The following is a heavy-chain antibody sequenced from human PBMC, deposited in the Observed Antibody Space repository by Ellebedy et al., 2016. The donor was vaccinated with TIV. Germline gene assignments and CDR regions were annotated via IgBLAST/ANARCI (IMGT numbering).Heavy chain of an antibody. CDR3: ARKVSRGGYYYYGMDV. CDR2: INHSGST. V-gene: IGHV4-34*01. D-gene: IGHD2-8*01. CDR1: GGSFSGYY. Sequence: MPSETLSLTCAVHGGSFSGYYWSWIRQPPGKGLEWIGEINHSGSTYYNPSLKSRVTISVDTSKNQFSLKLSSVTAADTAVYYCARKVSRGGYYYYGMDVWGQGTTVTVSS. J-gene: IGHJ6*02.